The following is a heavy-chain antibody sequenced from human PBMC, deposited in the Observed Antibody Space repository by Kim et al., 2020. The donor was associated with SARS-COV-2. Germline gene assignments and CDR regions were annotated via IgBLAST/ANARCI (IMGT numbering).Heavy chain of an antibody. V-gene: IGHV3-21*01. CDR1: GFTFSSYS. CDR3: ARALTDYYGSGSYYANQYYFDY. Sequence: GGSLRLSCAASGFTFSSYSMNWVRQAPGKGLEWVSSISSSSSYIYYADSVKGRFTISRDNAKNSLYLQMNSLRAEDTAVYYCARALTDYYGSGSYYANQYYFDYWGQGTLVTVSS. CDR2: ISSSSSYI. J-gene: IGHJ4*02. D-gene: IGHD3-10*01.